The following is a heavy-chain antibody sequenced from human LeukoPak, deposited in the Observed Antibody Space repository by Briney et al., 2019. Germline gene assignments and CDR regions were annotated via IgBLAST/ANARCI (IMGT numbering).Heavy chain of an antibody. D-gene: IGHD3-10*01. CDR2: IYYSGST. J-gene: IGHJ3*02. V-gene: IGHV4-59*08. CDR1: GGSISSYY. Sequence: SETLSLTCTVSGGSISSYYWSWIRQPPGKGLEWIGYIYYSGSTNYNPSLKSRVTISVDTSKNQFSPKLSSVTAADTAVYYCARHWGGAFDIWGQGTMVTVSS. CDR3: ARHWGGAFDI.